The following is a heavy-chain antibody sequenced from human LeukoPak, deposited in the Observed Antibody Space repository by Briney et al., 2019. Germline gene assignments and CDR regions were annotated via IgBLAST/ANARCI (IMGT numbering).Heavy chain of an antibody. D-gene: IGHD5-12*01. CDR2: IIPRFGTA. V-gene: IGHV1-69*13. CDR3: ARDRSGGGGYDPESYYYYGMDV. Sequence: GASVKVSCKASGGTFSTYAINWVRQAPGQGLQWVGGIIPRFGTADYAQKFQGRVTITADESTSTAYMELTSLRSEDTAVYYCARDRSGGGGYDPESYYYYGMDVWGQGTTVTVSS. CDR1: GGTFSTYA. J-gene: IGHJ6*02.